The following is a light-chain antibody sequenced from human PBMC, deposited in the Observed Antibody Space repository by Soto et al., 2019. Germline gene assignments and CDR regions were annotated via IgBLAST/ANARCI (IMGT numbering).Light chain of an antibody. Sequence: DLQMTQSPSSLSASVGDRVTITCRASQYISSYLNWYQQRAGKTPKLLIYAASSLHSGVPSRFSGSGSGTEFTLTISILQPEDFATYFCQQSYIPSLTFGQGTKVEIK. CDR2: AAS. V-gene: IGKV1-39*01. CDR1: QYISSY. CDR3: QQSYIPSLT. J-gene: IGKJ1*01.